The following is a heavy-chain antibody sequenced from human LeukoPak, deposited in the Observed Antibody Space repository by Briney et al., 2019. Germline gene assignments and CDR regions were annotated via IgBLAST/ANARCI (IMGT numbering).Heavy chain of an antibody. CDR3: ARSTNTGGYGSTAY. CDR1: GFSFSDYG. Sequence: GGSLRLSCTASGFSFSDYGIHWVRQAPGKGLEWVAVIWYGGTRKYYGDSVKGRFTISRDNSKKTLYLQMNSLRAEDTAVYYCARSTNTGGYGSTAYRGQGTLVTVSS. CDR2: IWYGGTRK. J-gene: IGHJ4*02. D-gene: IGHD2-21*02. V-gene: IGHV3-33*01.